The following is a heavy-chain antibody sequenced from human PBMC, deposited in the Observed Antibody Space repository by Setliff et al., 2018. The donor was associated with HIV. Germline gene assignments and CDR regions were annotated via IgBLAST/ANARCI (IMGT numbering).Heavy chain of an antibody. J-gene: IGHJ6*03. CDR1: GGSISSGIHY. CDR3: ARAPPMLLGIATYYYYMDV. D-gene: IGHD7-27*01. V-gene: IGHV4-31*03. CDR2: TYYSGST. Sequence: PSETLSLTCSVSGGSISSGIHYWNWIRQHPGKGLEWIGYTYYSGSTYYNPSLKSRVTISVDTSKNQFSLKLSSVTAADTAVYYCARAPPMLLGIATYYYYMDVWGKGTTVTAP.